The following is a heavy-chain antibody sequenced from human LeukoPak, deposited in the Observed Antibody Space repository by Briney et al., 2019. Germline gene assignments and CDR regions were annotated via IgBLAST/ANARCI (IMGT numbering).Heavy chain of an antibody. CDR3: VRTFYDYVWGSYRPSFDY. CDR1: GGSFSGYY. V-gene: IGHV4-34*01. CDR2: INPSGST. J-gene: IGHJ4*02. D-gene: IGHD3-16*02. Sequence: SETLSLTCAVYGGSFSGYYWSWIRQPPGKGLEWIGEINPSGSTNYNPSLTSRVTISVDTSKNQFSLKLSSVIAADTAVYYCVRTFYDYVWGSYRPSFDYWGQGTLVTVSS.